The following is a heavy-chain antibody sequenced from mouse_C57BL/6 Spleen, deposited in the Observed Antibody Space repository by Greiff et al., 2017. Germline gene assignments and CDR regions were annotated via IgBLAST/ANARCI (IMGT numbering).Heavy chain of an antibody. CDR3: ARELRPYWYFDV. Sequence: EVKLVESGGGLVKPGGSLKLSCAASGFTFSSYAMSWVRQTPEKRLEWVATISDGGSYTYYPANVKGRFTISRDNAKNNLYLQMSHLKSEDTAMYYCARELRPYWYFDVWGTGTTVTVSS. J-gene: IGHJ1*03. V-gene: IGHV5-4*01. CDR2: ISDGGSYT. D-gene: IGHD1-2*01. CDR1: GFTFSSYA.